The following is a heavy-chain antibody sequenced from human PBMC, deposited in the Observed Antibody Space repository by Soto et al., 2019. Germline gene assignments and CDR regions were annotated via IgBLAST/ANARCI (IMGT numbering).Heavy chain of an antibody. CDR2: IIPIFGTA. J-gene: IGHJ3*02. V-gene: IGHV1-69*13. D-gene: IGHD3-22*01. CDR3: ARGDYYDSSGYYYVGAFDI. Sequence: SVKVSCKASGGTFSSYAISWVRQAPGQGLEWMGGIIPIFGTANYAQKFQGRVTITADESTGTAYMELSSLRSEDTAVYYCARGDYYDSSGYYYVGAFDIWGQGTMVTVSS. CDR1: GGTFSSYA.